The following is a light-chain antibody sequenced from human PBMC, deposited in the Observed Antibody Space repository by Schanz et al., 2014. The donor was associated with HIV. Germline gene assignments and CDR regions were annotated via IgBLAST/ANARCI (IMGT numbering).Light chain of an antibody. CDR1: QSVNYN. J-gene: IGKJ2*01. CDR2: GAS. CDR3: QHYGSSPLYA. V-gene: IGKV3-20*01. Sequence: DIVMTQSPASLSVSPGERATLSCRASQSVNYNLAWFQQTPGQAPRLLIYGASNRATGIPDRFSGGGSGTDFTLTISRLEPEDFAVYYCQHYGSSPLYAFGQGTKLEIK.